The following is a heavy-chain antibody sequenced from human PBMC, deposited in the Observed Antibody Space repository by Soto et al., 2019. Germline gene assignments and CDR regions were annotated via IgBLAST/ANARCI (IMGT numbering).Heavy chain of an antibody. V-gene: IGHV4-34*01. Sequence: SETLSLTCAVYGGSFSGYYWSWILQPPGKGLEWIGEINHSGSTNYNPSLKSRVTISVDTSKNQFSLKLSSVTAADTAVYYCAPCCPGGGYYGMDVWGQGTTVTVSS. CDR2: INHSGST. CDR1: GGSFSGYY. J-gene: IGHJ6*02. CDR3: APCCPGGGYYGMDV.